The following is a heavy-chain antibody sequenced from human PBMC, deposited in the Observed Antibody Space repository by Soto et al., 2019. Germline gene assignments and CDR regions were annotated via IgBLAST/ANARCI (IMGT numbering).Heavy chain of an antibody. V-gene: IGHV2-70*01. D-gene: IGHD1-26*01. CDR1: GFSLSASGMC. CDR2: IDWDDDK. Sequence: GSGPTLVNPTQTLTLTCTFSGFSLSASGMCVSWIRQPPGKALEWLTLIDWDDDKYYSTSLKTRLTISRDTSKNQVVLTMTNMDPVDTATYYCARILSGEGHYGMDVWGQGTTVTVSS. CDR3: ARILSGEGHYGMDV. J-gene: IGHJ6*02.